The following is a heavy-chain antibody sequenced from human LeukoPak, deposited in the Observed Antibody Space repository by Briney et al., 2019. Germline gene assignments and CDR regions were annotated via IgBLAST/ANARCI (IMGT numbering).Heavy chain of an antibody. CDR1: GYSISSGYY. V-gene: IGHV4-38-2*02. Sequence: PSETLSLTCTVSGYSISSGYYWGWIRQPPGKGLEWIGSIYHSGSTYYNPSLKSRVTISVDTSKNQFSLKLSSVTAADTAVYYRARVGVGVDYWGQGTLVTVSS. D-gene: IGHD2-15*01. J-gene: IGHJ4*02. CDR2: IYHSGST. CDR3: ARVGVGVDY.